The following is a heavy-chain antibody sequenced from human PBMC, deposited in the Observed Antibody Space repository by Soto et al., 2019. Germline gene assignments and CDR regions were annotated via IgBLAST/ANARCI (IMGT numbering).Heavy chain of an antibody. CDR1: GFTFSSYA. J-gene: IGHJ3*02. Sequence: EVQLLESGGGLVQPGGSLRLSCAASGFTFSSYAMTWVRQAPGKGLEWVSFISGNTAYTYYADSVKGRFTISRDNSKNTLYLQMNSLRAEDTAVYYCANRPTRQQAPLYAFDIWGQGTMVTVSS. V-gene: IGHV3-23*01. CDR2: ISGNTAYT. D-gene: IGHD6-13*01. CDR3: ANRPTRQQAPLYAFDI.